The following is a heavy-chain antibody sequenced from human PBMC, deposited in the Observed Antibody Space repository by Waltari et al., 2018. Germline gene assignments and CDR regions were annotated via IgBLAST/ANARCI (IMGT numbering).Heavy chain of an antibody. CDR1: GFTFSSYG. CDR3: AKGPYVGDAFDT. Sequence: QVQLVESGGGVVQPGGSLRLSCAASGFTFSSYGMHWVRQAPGKGLEWVAYIRHDGSNKYNADSVKGRFTVSRDNPKKTLYLQMNSLRAEDTAVYYCAKGPYVGDAFDTWGQGTMVTVSS. J-gene: IGHJ3*02. D-gene: IGHD3-16*01. V-gene: IGHV3-30*02. CDR2: IRHDGSNK.